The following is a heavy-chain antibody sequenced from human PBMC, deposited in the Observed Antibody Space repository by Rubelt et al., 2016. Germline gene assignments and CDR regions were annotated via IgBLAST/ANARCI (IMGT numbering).Heavy chain of an antibody. CDR3: ARVMITFGGVIEVGWFDP. D-gene: IGHD3-16*02. CDR2: ISAYNGNT. V-gene: IGHV1-18*01. Sequence: QLQLVQSGAEVKKPGASVKVSCKASGYTFTSYGISWVRQAPGQGLEWMGWISAYNGNTNYAQKLQGRVTMTTDPSTRTAYMELRSRRSDDTAVYYCARVMITFGGVIEVGWFDPWGQGTLVTVSS. J-gene: IGHJ5*02. CDR1: GYTFTSYG.